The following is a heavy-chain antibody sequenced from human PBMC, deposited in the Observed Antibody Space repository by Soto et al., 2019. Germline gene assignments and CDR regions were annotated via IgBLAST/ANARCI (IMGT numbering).Heavy chain of an antibody. D-gene: IGHD3-22*01. V-gene: IGHV4-31*11. Sequence: GPGPASETLSLTCAVSGGSITSGAYYWTWIRQHPGKGLEWIAYIHYSGRTYYNPSLKSRVTISVDTSNNQFSLKLSSVTAADTAIYYCARYYFDSSGYSNLLDSSGQGSLVIGSS. J-gene: IGHJ5*01. CDR3: ARYYFDSSGYSNLLDS. CDR2: IHYSGRT. CDR1: GGSITSGAYY.